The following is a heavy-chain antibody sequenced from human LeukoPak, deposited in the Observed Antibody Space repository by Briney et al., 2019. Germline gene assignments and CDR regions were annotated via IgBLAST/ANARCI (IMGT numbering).Heavy chain of an antibody. CDR3: ASTVSSSSPFDY. CDR2: IYPGDSDT. D-gene: IGHD6-6*01. CDR1: GYSFPSYW. V-gene: IGHV5-51*01. Sequence: GESLKISFQGSGYSFPSYWIGWVRQMPGKGLQWMGIIYPGDSDTRYSPSFQGQVTISADKSINTAYLQWSSLKASDTATYYCASTVSSSSPFDYWGQGTLVTVSS. J-gene: IGHJ4*02.